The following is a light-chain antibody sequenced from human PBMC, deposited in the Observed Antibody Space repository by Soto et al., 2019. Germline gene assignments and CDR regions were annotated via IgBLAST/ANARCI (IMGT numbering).Light chain of an antibody. V-gene: IGKV3D-15*01. Sequence: EIVLTQSPGTLSLSPGERCTLSCMAIQSVSSSYLAWYQQKPGQAPRLLIYDASKRASGFPARFSGSGSGTEFNLTISSLQSEDFGVYYCQQSNNWPRATFGEGTKVDIK. CDR1: QSVSSSY. J-gene: IGKJ4*01. CDR3: QQSNNWPRAT. CDR2: DAS.